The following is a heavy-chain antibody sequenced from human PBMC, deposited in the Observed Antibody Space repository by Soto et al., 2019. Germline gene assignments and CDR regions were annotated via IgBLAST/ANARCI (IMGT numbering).Heavy chain of an antibody. V-gene: IGHV3-30*18. CDR3: AKDLQSYGDYDYYCYGMDV. CDR2: ISYDGTNK. Sequence: QVQLVASGGGEVQPGRSLTISCAASGFTFSTYGMHWVRQTPGKGLEWVAVISYDGTNKFYSDSVKGRFTISRDNFKNTLTLQMNSLRADDTAVYSCAKDLQSYGDYDYYCYGMDVWGLGTRFTVSS. D-gene: IGHD4-17*01. J-gene: IGHJ6*02. CDR1: GFTFSTYG.